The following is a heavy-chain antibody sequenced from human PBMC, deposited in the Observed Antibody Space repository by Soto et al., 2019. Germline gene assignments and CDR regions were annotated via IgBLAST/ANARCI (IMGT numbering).Heavy chain of an antibody. CDR2: IYWDDDK. Sequence: QITLKESGPTLVKPTQTLTLTCTFSGFSLSTHGVSVGWVRQPAGKALEWLALIYWDDDKRYSASLNSRLTITKDTSKNQVVLTMTNMDPVDTATYYCAHAMLYCTGGSCSTWFDSWGQGTLVTVSS. CDR3: AHAMLYCTGGSCSTWFDS. J-gene: IGHJ5*01. CDR1: GFSLSTHGVS. V-gene: IGHV2-5*02. D-gene: IGHD2-15*01.